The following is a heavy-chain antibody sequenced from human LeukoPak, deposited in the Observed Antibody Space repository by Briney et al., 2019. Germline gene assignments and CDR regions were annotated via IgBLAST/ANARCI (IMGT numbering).Heavy chain of an antibody. Sequence: PGGSLRLSCAASGFTFSSYSMNWVRQAPGKGLEWVSSISSSSSYIYYAHSVKGRFTISRDNAKNSLYLQMNSLRAEDTAVYYCAGIAAADYYFDYWGQGTLVTVSS. CDR1: GFTFSSYS. J-gene: IGHJ4*02. CDR3: AGIAAADYYFDY. V-gene: IGHV3-21*01. D-gene: IGHD6-13*01. CDR2: ISSSSSYI.